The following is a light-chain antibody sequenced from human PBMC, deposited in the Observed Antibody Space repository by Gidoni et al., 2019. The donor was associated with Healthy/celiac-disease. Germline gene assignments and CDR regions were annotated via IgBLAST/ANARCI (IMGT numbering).Light chain of an antibody. V-gene: IGKV3-15*01. J-gene: IGKJ1*01. CDR2: GAS. CDR1: QRVSSN. CDR3: QQYNNWRPGG. Sequence: EIYMTQSPATRPVSPGEKATLPCRASQRVSSNLAWYQQKPGQAPRRLIYGASTRATGTPAGISSSGAGTEVTLTISSLQYEDFAVYYCQQYNNWRPGGFXHXTKVEIK.